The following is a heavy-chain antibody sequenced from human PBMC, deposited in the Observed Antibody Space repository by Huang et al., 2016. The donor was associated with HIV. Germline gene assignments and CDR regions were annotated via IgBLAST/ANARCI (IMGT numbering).Heavy chain of an antibody. CDR1: GFNFADHG. CDR2: ISSDGNYK. V-gene: IGHV3-30*18. CDR3: AKDFGGKMGRSDRSGYQLVFLYYFYGVKV. J-gene: IGHJ6*02. Sequence: LLESGGDVVRPGKSLRLSCVTSGFNFADHGFHWVRQSPGKRLEWVAVISSDGNYKDYLSSVRGRFTNTIDDSRSTGYLQRDKVELEDTASLYWAKDFGGKMGRSDRSGYQLVFLYYFYGVKVWGQGTAVTVS. D-gene: IGHD3-22*01.